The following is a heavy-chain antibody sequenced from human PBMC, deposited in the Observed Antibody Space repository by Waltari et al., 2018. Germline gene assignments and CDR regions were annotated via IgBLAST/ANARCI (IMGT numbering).Heavy chain of an antibody. CDR1: GGSISSGGSS. J-gene: IGHJ4*02. CDR2: IYHSGST. CDR3: ARADGSAPFDY. D-gene: IGHD3-10*01. V-gene: IGHV4-30-2*01. Sequence: QLQLQESGSGLVKPSQTLSLTCAVSGGSISSGGSSWSWIRQPPGKGLEWIGYIYHSGSTYYNPSLKSRVTISVDRSKNQFSLKLSSVTAADTAVYYCARADGSAPFDYWGQGTLVTVSS.